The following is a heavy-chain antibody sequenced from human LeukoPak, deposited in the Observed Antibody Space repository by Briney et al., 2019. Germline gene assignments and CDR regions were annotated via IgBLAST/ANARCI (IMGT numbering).Heavy chain of an antibody. CDR1: GYRFTTNYY. D-gene: IGHD3-16*01. V-gene: IGHV1-46*01. Sequence: ASVKVSCKASGYRFTTNYYMHWVRQAPGQGLEWMGIINPNSGSTNYAQQFQGRVTMTRDTSTNTVYMELSTLRSEDTAVYYCTRGGDGLDVWGQGTTVTVSS. CDR2: INPNSGST. CDR3: TRGGDGLDV. J-gene: IGHJ6*02.